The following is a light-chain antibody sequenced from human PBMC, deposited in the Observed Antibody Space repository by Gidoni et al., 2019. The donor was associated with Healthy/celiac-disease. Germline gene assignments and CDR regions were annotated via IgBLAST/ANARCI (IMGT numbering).Light chain of an antibody. Sequence: DIQMTQSPSSLSASVGDRVTITCRASQNISSYLNWYQQKPGKAPKLLIYAASSLQSGVPSRFSGSGSGTDFTLTISSLQPEDFATYYCQQSYSTPWTFGQGTKVEIE. CDR3: QQSYSTPWT. CDR1: QNISSY. V-gene: IGKV1-39*01. CDR2: AAS. J-gene: IGKJ1*01.